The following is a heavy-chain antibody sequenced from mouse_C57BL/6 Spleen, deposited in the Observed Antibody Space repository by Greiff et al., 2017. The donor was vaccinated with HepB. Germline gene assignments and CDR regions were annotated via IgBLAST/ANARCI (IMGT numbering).Heavy chain of an antibody. J-gene: IGHJ3*01. CDR2: ISDGGSYT. V-gene: IGHV5-4*03. CDR1: GFTFSSYA. CDR3: ARHYGSSLAWFAY. Sequence: EVMLVESGGGLVKPGGSLKLSCAASGFTFSSYAMSWVRQTPEKRLEWVATISDGGSYTYYPDNVKGRFTISRDNAKNNLYLQMSHLKSEDTAMYYCARHYGSSLAWFAYWGQGTLVTVSA. D-gene: IGHD1-1*01.